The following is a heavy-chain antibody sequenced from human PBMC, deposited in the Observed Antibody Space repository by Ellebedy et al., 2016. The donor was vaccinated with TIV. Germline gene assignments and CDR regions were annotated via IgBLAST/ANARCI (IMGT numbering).Heavy chain of an antibody. Sequence: SETLSLTXAVYGGSFSGYYWSWIRQPPGKGLEWIGEINHSGSTNYNPSLKSRVTISVDTSKNQFSLKLSSVTAADTALYYCARGNRWLQFPRYFDYWGQGTLVTVSS. CDR2: INHSGST. CDR1: GGSFSGYY. D-gene: IGHD5-24*01. J-gene: IGHJ4*02. CDR3: ARGNRWLQFPRYFDY. V-gene: IGHV4-34*01.